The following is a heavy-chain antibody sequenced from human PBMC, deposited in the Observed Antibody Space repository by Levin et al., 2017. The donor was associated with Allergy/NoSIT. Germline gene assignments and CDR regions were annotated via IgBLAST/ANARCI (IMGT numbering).Heavy chain of an antibody. CDR3: ARTHSPYGLRYFDWLAHSYYYGMDV. Sequence: GGSLRLSCAASGFTFSSYAMHWVRQAPGKGLEWVAVISYDGSNKYYADSVKGRFTISRDNSKNTLYLQMNSLRAEDTAVYYCARTHSPYGLRYFDWLAHSYYYGMDVWGQGTTVTVSS. CDR1: GFTFSSYA. CDR2: ISYDGSNK. V-gene: IGHV3-30*04. D-gene: IGHD3-9*01. J-gene: IGHJ6*02.